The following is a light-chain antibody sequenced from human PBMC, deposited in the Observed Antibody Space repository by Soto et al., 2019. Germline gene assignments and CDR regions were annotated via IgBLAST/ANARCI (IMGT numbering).Light chain of an antibody. CDR2: AAS. Sequence: DIQMSLSPSSLSASVGDRFTITCRASQSISSYLNWYQHKPGKAPKLLIYAASSLQSGVPSRFRGSGSGTDFTLTISSLQPEDSAVYFCQHYGNSLRTFGQGTKV. J-gene: IGKJ1*01. CDR3: QHYGNSLRT. V-gene: IGKV1-39*01. CDR1: QSISSY.